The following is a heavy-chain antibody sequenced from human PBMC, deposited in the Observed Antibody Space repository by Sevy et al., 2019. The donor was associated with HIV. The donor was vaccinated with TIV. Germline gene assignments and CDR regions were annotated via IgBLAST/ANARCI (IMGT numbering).Heavy chain of an antibody. CDR2: IKQDGSEK. J-gene: IGHJ6*02. D-gene: IGHD3-10*01. CDR3: ARAGLGVIKYYYYYGMDV. Sequence: GGSLRLSCAASGFTFSSYWMSWVRQAQGKGLEWVANIKQDGSEKYYVDSVKGRFTISRDNAKNSLYLQMNSLRAEDTAVYYCARAGLGVIKYYYYYGMDVWGQGTTVTVSS. V-gene: IGHV3-7*03. CDR1: GFTFSSYW.